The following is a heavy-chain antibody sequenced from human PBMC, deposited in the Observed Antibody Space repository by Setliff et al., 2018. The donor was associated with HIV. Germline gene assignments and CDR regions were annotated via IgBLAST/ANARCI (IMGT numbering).Heavy chain of an antibody. D-gene: IGHD2-2*03. CDR2: IDPSGSRI. J-gene: IGHJ4*02. Sequence: SCAASEFTLSGYSMSWVRQVPGKGLEWVSAIDPSGSRIFYSDSVKGRFTISRDNSENTLYLQMNSLTAEDTAVYYCAKVDNGHCTSASCRDFDYWGQGTLVTVSS. CDR3: AKVDNGHCTSASCRDFDY. V-gene: IGHV3-23*01. CDR1: EFTLSGYS.